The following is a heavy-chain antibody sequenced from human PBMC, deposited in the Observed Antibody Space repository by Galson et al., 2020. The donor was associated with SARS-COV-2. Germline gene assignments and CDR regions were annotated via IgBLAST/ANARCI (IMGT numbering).Heavy chain of an antibody. CDR1: GYIFTDKF. J-gene: IGHJ1*01. Sequence: ASVTVSCKASGYIFTDKFMHWVRQAPGQGLEWLGWINPNSGDAKYAQKFQGRVTMTRDTRINTAYLELSRLKSEDTAVYYCAPLPNYWHNGAHRCEYFQHWGQGTLVTVSS. V-gene: IGHV1-2*02. D-gene: IGHD2-8*01. CDR3: APLPNYWHNGAHRCEYFQH. CDR2: INPNSGDA.